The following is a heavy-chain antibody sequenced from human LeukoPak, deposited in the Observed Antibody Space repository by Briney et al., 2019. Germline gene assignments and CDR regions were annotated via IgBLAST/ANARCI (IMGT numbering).Heavy chain of an antibody. CDR1: GFTFSSYA. Sequence: GGSLRLSCAASGFTFSSYAMSWVRQAPGKGLEWVSAISGSGGSTYYADSVKGRFTISRDNSKNTLYLQMNSLRAEDTAVYYCEKDGGPIIVLMVYAPYYLDYWGQGTLVTVSS. CDR3: EKDGGPIIVLMVYAPYYLDY. CDR2: ISGSGGST. J-gene: IGHJ4*02. D-gene: IGHD2-8*01. V-gene: IGHV3-23*01.